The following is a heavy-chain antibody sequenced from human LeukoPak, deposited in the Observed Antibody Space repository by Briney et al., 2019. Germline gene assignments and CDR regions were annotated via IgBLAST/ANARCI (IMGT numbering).Heavy chain of an antibody. D-gene: IGHD6-13*01. CDR1: GFTVSSNE. Sequence: GGSLRLSCAASGFTVSSNEMSWVRQAPGKGLEWVSSISSSSSYIYYADSVKGRFTISRDNAKNSLYLQMNSLRAEDTAVYYCASWYSSSWTNDYWGQGTLVTVSS. J-gene: IGHJ4*02. CDR2: ISSSSSYI. V-gene: IGHV3-21*01. CDR3: ASWYSSSWTNDY.